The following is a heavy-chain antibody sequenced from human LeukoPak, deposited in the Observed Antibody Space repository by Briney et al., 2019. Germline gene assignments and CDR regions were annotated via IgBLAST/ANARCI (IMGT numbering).Heavy chain of an antibody. V-gene: IGHV4-4*07. Sequence: SETLSLTCTVSGGSISNYYWSWIRQPAGKGLEWIGLIYARGNTNYNPSLKSRVTMSIDTSKNQFSLKLTSVTAADTAVYYCAREQNYYGSGSFLGGIDYWGQGTLVTVSS. D-gene: IGHD3-10*01. CDR3: AREQNYYGSGSFLGGIDY. CDR1: GGSISNYY. J-gene: IGHJ4*02. CDR2: IYARGNT.